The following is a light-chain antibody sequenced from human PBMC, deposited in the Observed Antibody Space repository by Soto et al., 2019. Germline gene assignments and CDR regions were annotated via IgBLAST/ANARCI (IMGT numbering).Light chain of an antibody. CDR1: HTFGSF. Sequence: DIQMTQSPSSLSASVGDRVTITCRASHTFGSFLNWYQQKRGKPTTILIYGAYSLRSGVPSSVTGRGGGAEFRLTICSLQPDDCGTYYCQQAYSPPFTFGQGT. CDR2: GAY. J-gene: IGKJ2*01. CDR3: QQAYSPPFT. V-gene: IGKV1-39*01.